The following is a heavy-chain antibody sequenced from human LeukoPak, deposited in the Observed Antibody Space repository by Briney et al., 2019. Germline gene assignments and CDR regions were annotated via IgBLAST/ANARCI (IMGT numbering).Heavy chain of an antibody. D-gene: IGHD5-24*01. CDR2: IYYSGST. CDR1: GVSISSVPYY. V-gene: IGHV4-31*03. Sequence: SQTLSLTCSVSGVSISSVPYYWTWIRQHPGKGLEWIGYIYYSGSTYYNPSLESRVTISVDMSKNQSSLKLSSVTAADTAVYYCARDKGDYFYYGLDVWGKGTTVTVSS. J-gene: IGHJ6*04. CDR3: ARDKGDYFYYGLDV.